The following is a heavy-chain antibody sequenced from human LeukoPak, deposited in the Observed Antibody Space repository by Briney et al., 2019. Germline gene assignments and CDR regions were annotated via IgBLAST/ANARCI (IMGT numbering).Heavy chain of an antibody. CDR2: IYTSGST. Sequence: PSETLSLTCTVSGGSISSGSYYWSWIRQPAGKGLEWIGRIYTSGSTNYNPSLKSRVTISVDTSKNQFSLKLSSVTAADTAVYYCARADYGGKTAYYYYYMDVWGKGTTVTVSS. D-gene: IGHD4-23*01. J-gene: IGHJ6*03. CDR1: GGSISSGSYY. V-gene: IGHV4-61*02. CDR3: ARADYGGKTAYYYYYMDV.